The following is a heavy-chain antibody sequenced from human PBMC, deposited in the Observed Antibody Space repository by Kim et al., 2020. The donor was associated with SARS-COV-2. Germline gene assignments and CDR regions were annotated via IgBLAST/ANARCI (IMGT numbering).Heavy chain of an antibody. V-gene: IGHV3-72*01. CDR2: TRNKANSYTT. CDR1: GFTFSDHY. Sequence: GGSLRLSCVASGFTFSDHYMDWVRQAPGKGLEWVGRTRNKANSYTTQYTASVKGRFSISRDDSKNSLYLQMNSLKTEDTAVYYCARGGRSGCSSTDFDY. CDR3: ARGGRSGCSSTDFDY. D-gene: IGHD6-19*01. J-gene: IGHJ4*01.